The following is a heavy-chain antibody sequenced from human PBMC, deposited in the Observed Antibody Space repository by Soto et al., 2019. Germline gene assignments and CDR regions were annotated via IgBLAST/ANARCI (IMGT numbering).Heavy chain of an antibody. CDR2: ISYDGSNK. Sequence: GGSLRLSCAASGFTFSSYAMHWVRQAPGKGLEWVAVISYDGSNKYYADSVKGRFTISRDNSKNTLYLQMNSLRAEDTAVYYCARDAVVAALNWFDPWGQGTLVTVSS. J-gene: IGHJ5*02. V-gene: IGHV3-30-3*01. CDR3: ARDAVVAALNWFDP. D-gene: IGHD2-15*01. CDR1: GFTFSSYA.